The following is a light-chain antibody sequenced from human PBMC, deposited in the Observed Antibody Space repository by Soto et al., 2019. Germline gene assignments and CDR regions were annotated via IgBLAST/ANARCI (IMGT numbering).Light chain of an antibody. Sequence: EKALTQSPVTLSLSPGERATLSCRASQCVSSNLAWYQQRPGQAPRLLIYGASTRASGVPDRFSGSGSGTEFILTISSLQSEDSAVYYCQQYDVWPALTFGGGTKVDIK. V-gene: IGKV3-15*01. J-gene: IGKJ4*01. CDR3: QQYDVWPALT. CDR1: QCVSSN. CDR2: GAS.